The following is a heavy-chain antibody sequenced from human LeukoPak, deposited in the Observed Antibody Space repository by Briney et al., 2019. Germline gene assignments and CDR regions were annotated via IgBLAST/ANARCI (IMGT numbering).Heavy chain of an antibody. CDR2: ISHTSSHI. J-gene: IGHJ4*02. V-gene: IGHV3-21*01. Sequence: GGSLKLSCAASGFTFSTNSMNWVRQAPGKGLEWVSSISHTSSHIYYADSVRGRFTISRDNAKNSLFLQMNSLRPEDSAVYYCARSRGYSGTNLDYWGQGTLVTVSS. CDR3: ARSRGYSGTNLDY. D-gene: IGHD1-26*01. CDR1: GFTFSTNS.